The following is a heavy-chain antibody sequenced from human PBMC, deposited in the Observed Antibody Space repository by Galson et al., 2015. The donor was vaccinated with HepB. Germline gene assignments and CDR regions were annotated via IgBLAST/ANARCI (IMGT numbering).Heavy chain of an antibody. CDR1: GFPFNNAW. Sequence: SLRLSCAASGFPFNNAWMTWVRQAPGMGLEWVGRIKSKTDGETADYAAPVKGRFTISRDDSKNRLYLQMNNLKTEDTAVYYCTTDVYYSTYWSWLDPWGQGTLVTVSS. CDR3: TTDVYYSTYWSWLDP. V-gene: IGHV3-15*01. D-gene: IGHD2-8*02. J-gene: IGHJ5*02. CDR2: IKSKTDGETA.